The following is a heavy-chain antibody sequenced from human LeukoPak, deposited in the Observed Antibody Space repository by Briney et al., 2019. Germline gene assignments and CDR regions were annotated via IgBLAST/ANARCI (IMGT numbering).Heavy chain of an antibody. J-gene: IGHJ6*03. CDR2: FDPEDGET. D-gene: IGHD1-14*01. Sequence: ASVKVSCKVSGYTLTELSMHWVRQAPGKGLEWMGGFDPEDGETIYAQKFQGRVTMTEDTSTDTAYMELSSLRSEDTAVYYCATQPPGASGIYYFYIDVWGKGTTVTVSS. V-gene: IGHV1-24*01. CDR1: GYTLTELS. CDR3: ATQPPGASGIYYFYIDV.